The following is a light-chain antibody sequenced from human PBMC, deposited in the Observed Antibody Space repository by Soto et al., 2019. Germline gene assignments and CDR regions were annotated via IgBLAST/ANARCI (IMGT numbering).Light chain of an antibody. CDR1: QGISSA. CDR2: DAS. Sequence: AIPSTQSPSSLSASVGDRDTITCRASQGISSALAWYQQKPGKAPKLLIYDASSLESGVPSRFSGSGSDSYFPLTISSLQPEDFATSYCRKFNNYPLTHGGGTKVDTK. CDR3: RKFNNYPLT. V-gene: IGKV1D-13*01. J-gene: IGKJ4*01.